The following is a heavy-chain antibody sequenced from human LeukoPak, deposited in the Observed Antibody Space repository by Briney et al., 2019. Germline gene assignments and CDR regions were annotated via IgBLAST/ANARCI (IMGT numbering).Heavy chain of an antibody. CDR2: LDESGRP. J-gene: IGHJ6*03. CDR1: GGSTRSGRHH. D-gene: IGHD2-15*01. Sequence: SETLSLTCSVSGGSTRSGRHHWAWVRQPPGKGLEFIGSLDESGRPYYNAPLKSRVTISEDSSGKQFSLNLSSVTAADTAVYYCARDLGGYPFFMDVWGRETTVIVSS. CDR3: ARDLGGYPFFMDV. V-gene: IGHV4-39*07.